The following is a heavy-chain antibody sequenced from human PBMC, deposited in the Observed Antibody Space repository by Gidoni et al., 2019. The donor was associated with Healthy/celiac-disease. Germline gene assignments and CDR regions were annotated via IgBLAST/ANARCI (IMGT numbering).Heavy chain of an antibody. CDR3: ARDGASSADAFDI. V-gene: IGHV4-31*03. Sequence: VQLQESGPGLVKPSQTLSLNCTVSAGSLRSGGYYWSWIRQHPGKGLEWIGYINYSGSTYYNPALKSRVTISGETTKNQCSLKLSTVTAADTAVDYCARDGASSADAFDIWGQGTMVTVSS. J-gene: IGHJ3*02. CDR2: INYSGST. CDR1: AGSLRSGGYY. D-gene: IGHD6-6*01.